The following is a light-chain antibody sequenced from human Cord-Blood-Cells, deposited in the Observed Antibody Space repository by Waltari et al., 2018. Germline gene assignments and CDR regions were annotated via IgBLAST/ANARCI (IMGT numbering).Light chain of an antibody. Sequence: SSELTQDPAVSVALGQTVRITCQGDSLRSYYASWYQQKPGQAPVLVSYGKNNRPSGIPDRFAVSSSGNTASLTSTGAQAEDEADYYCNSRDSSGNHWVFGGGTKLTVL. CDR3: NSRDSSGNHWV. CDR2: GKN. J-gene: IGLJ3*02. V-gene: IGLV3-19*01. CDR1: SLRSYY.